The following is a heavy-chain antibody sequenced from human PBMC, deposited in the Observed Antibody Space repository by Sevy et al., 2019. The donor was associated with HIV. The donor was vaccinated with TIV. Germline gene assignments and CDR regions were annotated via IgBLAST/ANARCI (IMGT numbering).Heavy chain of an antibody. CDR3: ARGGRSWLTAILFDY. D-gene: IGHD5-12*01. CDR2: IKQDGSEK. Sequence: GGYLRLSCAASGFTFSSYWMSWVRQAPGKGLEWVANIKQDGSEKYYVDSVKGRFTISRDNAKNSRYLQMNSLRAEDTAVYYCARGGRSWLTAILFDYWGQGTLVTVSS. V-gene: IGHV3-7*01. J-gene: IGHJ4*02. CDR1: GFTFSSYW.